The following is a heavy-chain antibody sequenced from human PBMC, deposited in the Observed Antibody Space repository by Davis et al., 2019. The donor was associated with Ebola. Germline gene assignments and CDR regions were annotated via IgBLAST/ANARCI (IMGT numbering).Heavy chain of an antibody. Sequence: AASVKVSCKASGYTFTSYAMHWVRQAPGQRLEWMGWINAGNGNTKYSQKFQGRVTITRDTSASTAYMELSSLRSDDTAVYYCTIGGTTGGFDYWGQGTLVTVSS. CDR3: TIGGTTGGFDY. J-gene: IGHJ4*02. D-gene: IGHD3-16*01. CDR2: INAGNGNT. V-gene: IGHV1-3*01. CDR1: GYTFTSYA.